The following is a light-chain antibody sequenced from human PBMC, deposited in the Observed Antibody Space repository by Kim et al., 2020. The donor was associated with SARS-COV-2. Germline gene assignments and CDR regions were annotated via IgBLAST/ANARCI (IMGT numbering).Light chain of an antibody. CDR2: AAS. Sequence: SPGEGATLSCRASQSVTSSYLAWYQQTPGQAPRLLIFAASTRAANIPDRFSGSGSGTDFTLTISRLEPEDFAEYYCQQYGSSPQTFGQGTKVDIK. J-gene: IGKJ1*01. V-gene: IGKV3-20*01. CDR1: QSVTSSY. CDR3: QQYGSSPQT.